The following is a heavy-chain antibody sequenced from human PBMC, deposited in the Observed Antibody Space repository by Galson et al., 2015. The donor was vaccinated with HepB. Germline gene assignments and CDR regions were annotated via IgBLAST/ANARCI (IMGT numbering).Heavy chain of an antibody. CDR3: ARAKEEMATTFDY. Sequence: PLSLTCAVSGGSISSGGYSWSWIRQPPGKGLEWIGYIYYSGSTYYNPSLKSRVTISVDTSKNQFSLKLSSVTAADTAVYYCARAKEEMATTFDYWGQGTLVTVSS. CDR1: GGSISSGGYS. J-gene: IGHJ4*02. V-gene: IGHV4-30-4*07. CDR2: IYYSGST. D-gene: IGHD5-24*01.